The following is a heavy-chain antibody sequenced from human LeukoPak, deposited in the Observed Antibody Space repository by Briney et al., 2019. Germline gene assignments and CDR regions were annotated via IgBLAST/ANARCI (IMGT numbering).Heavy chain of an antibody. V-gene: IGHV3-30*02. Sequence: GGSLSLFCAMSGFTFSTSGMHWVRQAPGKGLEWVAFIHYDGGNNNYADSVKGRFTISRENSKNTLYLQMDSLRAEDTAVYYCAKHRGSGSVRGNGTTVTVSS. CDR2: IHYDGGNN. D-gene: IGHD1-26*01. CDR1: GFTFSTSG. CDR3: AKHRGSGSV. J-gene: IGHJ6*04.